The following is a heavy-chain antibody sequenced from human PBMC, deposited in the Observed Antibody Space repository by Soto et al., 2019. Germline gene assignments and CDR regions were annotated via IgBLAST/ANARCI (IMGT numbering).Heavy chain of an antibody. CDR2: ISYDGSSK. CDR1: GFTFSTYP. V-gene: IGHV3-30-3*01. Sequence: QVQLVESGGGVVQPGRSLRLSCAASGFTFSTYPMHWVRQAPGKGLEWVAVISYDGSSKYYADSVKGRFTISRDNSKNPLYLQMNSLRAEVTAVYYCARVRLLTLTDYYYGMDVWGQGTTVTVSS. D-gene: IGHD4-17*01. J-gene: IGHJ6*02. CDR3: ARVRLLTLTDYYYGMDV.